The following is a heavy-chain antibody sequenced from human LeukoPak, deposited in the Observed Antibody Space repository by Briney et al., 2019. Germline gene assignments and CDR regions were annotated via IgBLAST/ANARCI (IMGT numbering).Heavy chain of an antibody. Sequence: SETLSLTCAVYGGSFSGYYWSWIRQPPGKGLEWIGEINHSGSTNYNPSLKSRVTISVDTSKNQFSLKLSSVTAADTAVYYCARVNDYGVYFDYWGQGTLVTVSS. CDR1: GGSFSGYY. CDR2: INHSGST. V-gene: IGHV4-34*01. CDR3: ARVNDYGVYFDY. J-gene: IGHJ4*02. D-gene: IGHD4-17*01.